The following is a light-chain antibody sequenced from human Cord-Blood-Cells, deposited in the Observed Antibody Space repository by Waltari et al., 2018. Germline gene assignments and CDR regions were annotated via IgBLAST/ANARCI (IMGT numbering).Light chain of an antibody. J-gene: IGKJ1*01. CDR2: KAS. V-gene: IGKV1-5*03. Sequence: DIQMTQSPSTVSASVGDRVNITCRSSQSISSWLAWYQQKPGKAPKLLIYKASSLESGVPSRFSGSGSGTEFTLTISSLQPDDFATYYCQQYNSYAWTFGQGTKVEIK. CDR3: QQYNSYAWT. CDR1: QSISSW.